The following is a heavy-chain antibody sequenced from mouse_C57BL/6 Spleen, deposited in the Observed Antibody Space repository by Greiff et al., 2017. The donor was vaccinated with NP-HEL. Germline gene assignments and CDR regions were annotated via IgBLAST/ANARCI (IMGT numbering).Heavy chain of an antibody. CDR1: GFTFSSYA. CDR3: ARGDYGSITGV. V-gene: IGHV5-4*03. J-gene: IGHJ1*03. Sequence: EVMLVESGGGLVKPGGSLKLSCAASGFTFSSYAMSWVRQTPEKRLEWVATISDGGSYTYYPDNVKGRFTISRDNAKNNLYLQMSHLKSEDTAMYYCARGDYGSITGVWGTGTTVTVSS. D-gene: IGHD1-1*01. CDR2: ISDGGSYT.